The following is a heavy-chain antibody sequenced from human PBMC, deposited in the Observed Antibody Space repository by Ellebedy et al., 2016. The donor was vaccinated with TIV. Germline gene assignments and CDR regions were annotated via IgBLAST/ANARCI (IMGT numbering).Heavy chain of an antibody. D-gene: IGHD3-3*01. Sequence: SVKVSXXASGGTFSSYAISWVRQAPGQGLEWMGGIIPIFGTANYAQKFQGRVTITADESTSTAYMELSSLRSEDTAVYYCARGFQGRGGVGDYYYYGMDVWGQGTTVTVSS. CDR1: GGTFSSYA. CDR3: ARGFQGRGGVGDYYYYGMDV. CDR2: IIPIFGTA. V-gene: IGHV1-69*13. J-gene: IGHJ6*02.